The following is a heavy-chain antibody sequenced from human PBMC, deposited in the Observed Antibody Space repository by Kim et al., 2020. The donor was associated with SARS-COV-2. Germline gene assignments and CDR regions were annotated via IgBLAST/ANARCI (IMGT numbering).Heavy chain of an antibody. J-gene: IGHJ5*02. V-gene: IGHV4-34*01. CDR3: ARGRRQLVHNWFDP. CDR1: GGSFSGYY. D-gene: IGHD6-6*01. CDR2: INHSGST. Sequence: SETLSLTCAVYGGSFSGYYWSWIRQPPGKGLEWIGEINHSGSTNYNPSLKSRVTISVDTSKNQFSLKLSSVTAADTAVYYCARGRRQLVHNWFDPWGQGTLVTVSS.